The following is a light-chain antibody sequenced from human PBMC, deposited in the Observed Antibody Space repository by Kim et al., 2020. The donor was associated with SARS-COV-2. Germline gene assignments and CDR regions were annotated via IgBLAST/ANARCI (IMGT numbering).Light chain of an antibody. CDR1: QSISGW. CDR3: QQYNSYPLT. Sequence: ASVGDRVSITCRASQSISGWLAWYQQKPGKAPKLLINTASNLESGVPSRFSGSGFGTEFTLTISSLQPGDFASYYCQQYNSYPLTFGGGTKVDIK. V-gene: IGKV1-5*03. CDR2: TAS. J-gene: IGKJ4*01.